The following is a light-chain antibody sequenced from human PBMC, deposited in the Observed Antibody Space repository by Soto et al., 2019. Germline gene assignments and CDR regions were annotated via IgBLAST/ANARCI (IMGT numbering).Light chain of an antibody. Sequence: QPVLTQPPSVSGTPGQTVTVSCSGSSSNIGDNYVDWYQQLPGTAPKLLIYRNNQRPSGVPDRFSGSKSGTSASLAISGLRSEDEADYYCASWDDSLRGPVFGGGTKLTVL. J-gene: IGLJ3*02. V-gene: IGLV1-47*01. CDR2: RNN. CDR1: SSNIGDNY. CDR3: ASWDDSLRGPV.